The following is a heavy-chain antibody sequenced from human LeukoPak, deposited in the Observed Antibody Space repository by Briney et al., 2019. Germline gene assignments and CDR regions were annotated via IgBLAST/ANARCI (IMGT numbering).Heavy chain of an antibody. CDR2: IYYSGST. J-gene: IGHJ5*02. V-gene: IGHV4-39*01. CDR1: GGSISSSSYY. CDR3: ARQPEKYYYDSSGYYQNNWFDP. D-gene: IGHD3-22*01. Sequence: SETLCLTCTVSGGSISSSSYYWGWIRQPPGKGLEWIGSIYYSGSTYYNPSLKSRVTISVDTSKNQFSLKLSSVTAADTAVYYCARQPEKYYYDSSGYYQNNWFDPWGQGTLVTVSS.